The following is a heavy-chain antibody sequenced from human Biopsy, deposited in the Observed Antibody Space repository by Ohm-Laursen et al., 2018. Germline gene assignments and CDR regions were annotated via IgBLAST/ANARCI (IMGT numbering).Heavy chain of an antibody. Sequence: SVYVSCKVSVDTFSGYSIRWGRQAPPQGLEWMGGIYLNLGKANYAQSSQGSLTVTRDTTARTAYMELTSLTFDNTAIYYCARVPAYPWIDGYYGLDFWGQGTPVNVSS. V-gene: IGHV1-2*02. D-gene: IGHD3-9*01. CDR2: IYLNLGKA. J-gene: IGHJ6*02. CDR1: VDTFSGYS. CDR3: ARVPAYPWIDGYYGLDF.